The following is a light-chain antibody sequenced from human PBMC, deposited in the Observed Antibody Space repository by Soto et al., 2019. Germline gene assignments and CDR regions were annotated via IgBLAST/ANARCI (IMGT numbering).Light chain of an antibody. CDR2: KAS. CDR3: QHYDSYPPWT. CDR1: QSINTW. J-gene: IGKJ1*01. V-gene: IGKV1-5*03. Sequence: DIPMTQSPSTLSASVGDRVTITCRASQSINTWLAWYQQEPGKAPRLLIYKASSLESGVPSRFSGSGSGTEFTLTISSLQPDDFATYYCQHYDSYPPWTFGQGTKVELK.